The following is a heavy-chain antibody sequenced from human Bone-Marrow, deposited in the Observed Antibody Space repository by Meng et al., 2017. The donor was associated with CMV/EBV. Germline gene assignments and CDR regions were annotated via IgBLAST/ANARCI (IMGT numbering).Heavy chain of an antibody. CDR1: GYTFTGYF. CDR2: INPNTGDT. Sequence: ASVKVSCKASGYTFTGYFNHWVRQAPGQGLEWMGWINPNTGDTNYAQRFQGRVTMTRDKSIRTAYMDLSSLTSDDTAVYYCARGGIVVVLADLFDSSLDPWGQGTLVTVSS. D-gene: IGHD2-15*01. V-gene: IGHV1-2*02. J-gene: IGHJ5*02. CDR3: ARGGIVVVLADLFDSSLDP.